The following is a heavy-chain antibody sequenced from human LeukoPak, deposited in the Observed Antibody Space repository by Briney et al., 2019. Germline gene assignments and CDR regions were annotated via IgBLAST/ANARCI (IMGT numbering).Heavy chain of an antibody. D-gene: IGHD3-9*01. V-gene: IGHV4-34*01. CDR1: GGSFSGYY. CDR3: ARGPTVDYDILTGYYRFDH. Sequence: KPSETLSLTCAVYGGSFSGYYWSWIRQPPGKGLEWIGEINESGSPNYNPSLKSRVTISVDTSKDQFSLKLSSVTAADTAVYYCARGPTVDYDILTGYYRFDHWGQGTLVTVSS. J-gene: IGHJ4*02. CDR2: INESGSP.